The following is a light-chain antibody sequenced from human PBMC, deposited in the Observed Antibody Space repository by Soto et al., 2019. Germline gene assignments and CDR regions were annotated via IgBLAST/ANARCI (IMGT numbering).Light chain of an antibody. CDR3: QQYNSFWT. J-gene: IGKJ1*01. CDR1: QSISSW. V-gene: IGKV1-5*03. CDR2: KAS. Sequence: DIQMTQSPSTLSASVGDRVTITCRASQSISSWLAWYQQKPGKAHKLLIYKASSLESGVPSRFSGSGYGKEFTLTISSLQPDDFATYYCQQYNSFWTFGQGTKVDIK.